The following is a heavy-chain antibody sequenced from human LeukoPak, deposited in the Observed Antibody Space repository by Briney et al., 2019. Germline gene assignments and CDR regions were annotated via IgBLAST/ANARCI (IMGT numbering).Heavy chain of an antibody. J-gene: IGHJ4*02. CDR2: INHSGST. V-gene: IGHV4-34*01. CDR3: ARQVFEYSSSEGFDY. Sequence: SETLSLTCAVYGGSFSGYYWSWIRQPPGKGLEWIGEINHSGSTNYNPSLKSRVTISVDTSKNQFSLKLSSVTAADTAVYYCARQVFEYSSSEGFDYWGQGTLVTVSS. D-gene: IGHD6-6*01. CDR1: GGSFSGYY.